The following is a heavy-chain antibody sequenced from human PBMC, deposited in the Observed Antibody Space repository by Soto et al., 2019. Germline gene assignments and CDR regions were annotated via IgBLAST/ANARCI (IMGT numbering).Heavy chain of an antibody. V-gene: IGHV4-61*01. CDR3: ARSAWFDP. CDR1: CGSVSSGNYY. Sequence: PSETLSLTCSVSCGSVSSGNYYWSWIRQPPGKGLEWIGYIYYTGSTNYNPSLKSRVTISVDTSKNQFSLTLSSVTAADTAVYYCARSAWFDPWGQGTLVTVSS. J-gene: IGHJ5*02. CDR2: IYYTGST.